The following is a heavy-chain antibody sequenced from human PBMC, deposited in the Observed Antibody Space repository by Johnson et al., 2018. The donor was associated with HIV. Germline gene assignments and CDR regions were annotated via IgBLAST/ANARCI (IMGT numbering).Heavy chain of an antibody. Sequence: VQLVESGGGLVQPGGSLRLSCAASGFTVSSNYMTWVRQAPGKRLEWVSVIYSGGTTYNAHSVNGRFTISRDNSKNTLYLQMNSLRAEDTAVYYCAREVGPPKLAFDIWGQGTMVTVSS. D-gene: IGHD1-26*01. CDR2: IYSGGTT. CDR1: GFTVSSNY. J-gene: IGHJ3*02. V-gene: IGHV3-66*01. CDR3: AREVGPPKLAFDI.